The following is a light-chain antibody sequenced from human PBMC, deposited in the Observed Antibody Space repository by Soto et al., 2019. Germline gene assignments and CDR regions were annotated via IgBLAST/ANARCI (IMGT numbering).Light chain of an antibody. CDR3: LLDFSYFWA. Sequence: AIQLTQSPSSLSASVGDRVTITCWASQGIRSALGWYQQKPGKVPKLLIYAASTLQSGVPSRFSGSGSGTDFTLTISSLQPEDFATYYCLLDFSYFWAFGQGTKVDIK. V-gene: IGKV1-6*01. CDR1: QGIRSA. J-gene: IGKJ1*01. CDR2: AAS.